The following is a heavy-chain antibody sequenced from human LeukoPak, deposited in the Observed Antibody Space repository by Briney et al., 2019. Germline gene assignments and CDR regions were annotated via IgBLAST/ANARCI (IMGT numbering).Heavy chain of an antibody. CDR1: GFTFSTYW. V-gene: IGHV3-7*01. D-gene: IGHD3-10*01. CDR2: IKQDGSEK. Sequence: PGGSLRLSCAASGFTFSTYWMSWVRQAPGKGLEWVANIKQDGSEKYYVDSVKGRFTISRDNVKNSLDLLMNSLRAEDTAVYYCARDTLWDYGMDVWGQGTTVTVSS. J-gene: IGHJ6*02. CDR3: ARDTLWDYGMDV.